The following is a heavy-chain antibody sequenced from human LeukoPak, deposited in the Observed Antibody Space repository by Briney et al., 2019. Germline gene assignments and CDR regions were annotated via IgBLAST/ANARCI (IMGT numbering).Heavy chain of an antibody. J-gene: IGHJ6*03. CDR3: ARDWADDFWSGYYLHYYYMDV. V-gene: IGHV3-30*02. CDR1: GFTFSSYG. Sequence: GGSLILSCAASGFTFSSYGMHWVRQAPGKGLEWVAFIRYDGSNKYYADSVKGRFAISRDNSKNTLYLQMNSLRAEDTAVYYCARDWADDFWSGYYLHYYYMDVWGKGTTVTVSS. CDR2: IRYDGSNK. D-gene: IGHD3-3*01.